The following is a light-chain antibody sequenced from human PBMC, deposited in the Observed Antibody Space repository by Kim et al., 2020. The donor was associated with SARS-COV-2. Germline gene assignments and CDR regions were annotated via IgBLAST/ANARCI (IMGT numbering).Light chain of an antibody. CDR2: EVS. CDR1: KSLRNSDGKDY. Sequence: QPASMSCKSSKSLRNSDGKDYLFWYMQKPGQPPHLLIYEVSSRFSGVPDRSSGSGSGTDFTLRISRVEAEDAGVYYCMQSMQLPYSFGQGTKLEI. J-gene: IGKJ2*03. V-gene: IGKV2D-29*01. CDR3: MQSMQLPYS.